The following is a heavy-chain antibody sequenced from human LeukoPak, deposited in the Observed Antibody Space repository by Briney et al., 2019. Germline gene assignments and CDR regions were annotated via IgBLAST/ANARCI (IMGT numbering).Heavy chain of an antibody. Sequence: GGSLGLSCAASGFTFSSYSMNWVRQAPGKGLEWVSSISSSSSYIYYADSVKGRFTISRDNSKNTLYLQMNSLRAEDTAVYYCADDIAVAGAHDAFDIWGQGTMVTVSS. CDR2: ISSSSSYI. V-gene: IGHV3-21*04. D-gene: IGHD6-19*01. J-gene: IGHJ3*02. CDR3: ADDIAVAGAHDAFDI. CDR1: GFTFSSYS.